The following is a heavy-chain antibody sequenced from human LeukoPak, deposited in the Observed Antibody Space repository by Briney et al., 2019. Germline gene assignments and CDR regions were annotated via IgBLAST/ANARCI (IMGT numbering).Heavy chain of an antibody. Sequence: ASVKVSCKASGYTFTSYDINWVRQATGQGLEWMGRMNPNSGNTGYAQKFQGRVTITRNTSISTAYMELSSLRSEDTAVYYCARGRRYCTNGVCYTTFDYWGQGTLVTVSS. CDR3: ARGRRYCTNGVCYTTFDY. D-gene: IGHD2-8*01. J-gene: IGHJ4*02. CDR1: GYTFTSYD. CDR2: MNPNSGNT. V-gene: IGHV1-8*03.